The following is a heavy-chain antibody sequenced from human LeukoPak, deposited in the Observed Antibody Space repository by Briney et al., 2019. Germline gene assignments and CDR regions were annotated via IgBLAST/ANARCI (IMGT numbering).Heavy chain of an antibody. CDR3: AGGGYTYGLY. CDR1: GFTFSSYW. D-gene: IGHD5-18*01. V-gene: IGHV3-74*01. CDR2: INRDGSST. J-gene: IGHJ4*02. Sequence: PGGSLRLSCAVSGFTFSSYWMHWVRQAPGKGLVWVSRINRDGSSTSYADSVKRRFTISRDNTKNMLHLQMNSLRAEDTAVYYCAGGGYTYGLYWGQGDLVTVSS.